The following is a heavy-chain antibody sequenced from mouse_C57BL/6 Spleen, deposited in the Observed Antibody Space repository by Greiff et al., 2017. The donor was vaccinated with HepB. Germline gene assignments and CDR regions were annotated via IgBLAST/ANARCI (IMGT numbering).Heavy chain of an antibody. J-gene: IGHJ2*01. V-gene: IGHV1-26*01. CDR2: INPNNGGT. Sequence: EVQLQQSGPELVKPGASVKISCKASGYTFTDYYMNWVKQSHGKSLEWIGDINPNNGGTSYNQKFKGKATLTVDKSSSTAYMALRSLTSEDSAFYYCARGPLDGDYWGQGTTLTVSS. CDR3: ARGPLDGDY. CDR1: GYTFTDYY.